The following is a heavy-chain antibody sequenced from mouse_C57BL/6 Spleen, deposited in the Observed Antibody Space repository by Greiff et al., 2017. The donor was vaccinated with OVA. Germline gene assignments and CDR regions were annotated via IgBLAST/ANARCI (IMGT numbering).Heavy chain of an antibody. J-gene: IGHJ4*01. D-gene: IGHD4-1*01. CDR1: GYTFTSYW. V-gene: IGHV1-50*01. Sequence: VQLQQSGAELVKPGASVKLSCKASGYTFTSYWMQWVKQRPGQGLEWIGEIDPSDSYTNYNQKFKGKATLTVDTSSSTAYMQLSSLTSEDSAVYYCARKLGLYYAMDYWGQGTSVTVSS. CDR3: ARKLGLYYAMDY. CDR2: IDPSDSYT.